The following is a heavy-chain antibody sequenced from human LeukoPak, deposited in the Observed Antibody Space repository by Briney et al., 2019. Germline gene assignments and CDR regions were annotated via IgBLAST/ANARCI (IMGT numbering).Heavy chain of an antibody. J-gene: IGHJ4*02. CDR3: ARDYENVDTREVEPDY. V-gene: IGHV3-33*01. Sequence: GRCLILSCAAPVFTFSSYGMPWVRQATGRGLGWVAVIWYDGSNKYYAGSVKGRLTISSDNSKNTLYLQMNSLRAEDTAVYYCARDYENVDTREVEPDYWGQGTLVTVSS. CDR2: IWYDGSNK. CDR1: VFTFSSYG. D-gene: IGHD5-18*01.